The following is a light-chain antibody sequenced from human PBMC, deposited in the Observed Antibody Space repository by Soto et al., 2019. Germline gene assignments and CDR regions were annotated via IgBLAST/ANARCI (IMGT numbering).Light chain of an antibody. V-gene: IGLV2-14*01. J-gene: IGLJ1*01. CDR3: SSYTSSSTYV. CDR1: SRDVGGYNY. Sequence: QSALTQPASVSGSPGQSSTISCTGTSRDVGGYNYVSWYQQHPGKAPKLMIYDVSNRPSGVSNRFSGSKSGNTASLNISGLQAEDEADYYCSSYTSSSTYVFGTGTKLTVL. CDR2: DVS.